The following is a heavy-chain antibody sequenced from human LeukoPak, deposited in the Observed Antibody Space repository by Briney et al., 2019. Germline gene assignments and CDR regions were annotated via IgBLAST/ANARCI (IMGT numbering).Heavy chain of an antibody. Sequence: SETLSLTCTVSGGSISSSSSYWGWIRQPPGKGLEWIGSIYYSGNTYYNPSLKSRVTISVDTSKNQFSLKLSSVTAADTAVYYCARVIRIQLWFWTIFDYWGQGTLVTVSS. CDR3: ARVIRIQLWFWTIFDY. J-gene: IGHJ4*02. CDR1: GGSISSSSSY. D-gene: IGHD5-18*01. CDR2: IYYSGNT. V-gene: IGHV4-39*07.